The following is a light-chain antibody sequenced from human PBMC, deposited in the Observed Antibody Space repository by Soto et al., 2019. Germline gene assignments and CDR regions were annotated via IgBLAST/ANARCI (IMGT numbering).Light chain of an antibody. CDR1: SSDVERFNI. J-gene: IGLJ1*01. V-gene: IGLV2-23*03. CDR2: EGN. CDR3: CSYVSRTTVYV. Sequence: QSALTQPASVSGSPGQSITISCTRTSSDVERFNIVSWYQQHPGKAPKLMIYEGNRRPSGVSNRFSGSKSGNTASLSISGLQAEDEADYYCCSYVSRTTVYVFGTGTKVTVL.